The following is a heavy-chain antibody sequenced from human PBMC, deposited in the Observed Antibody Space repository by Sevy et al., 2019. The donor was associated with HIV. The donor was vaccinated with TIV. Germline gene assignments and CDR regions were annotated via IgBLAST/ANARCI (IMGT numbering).Heavy chain of an antibody. V-gene: IGHV1-69*13. J-gene: IGHJ3*02. CDR2: IIPIFGTA. CDR1: GGTFSSYA. D-gene: IGHD3-3*01. Sequence: SVKVSCKASGGTFSSYAISWVRQAPGQGLEWMGGIIPIFGTANHAQKFQGRVTITADESTSTAYMELSSLRSEDTAVYYCARYRDTIFGVVIADDAFDIWGQGTMVTVSS. CDR3: ARYRDTIFGVVIADDAFDI.